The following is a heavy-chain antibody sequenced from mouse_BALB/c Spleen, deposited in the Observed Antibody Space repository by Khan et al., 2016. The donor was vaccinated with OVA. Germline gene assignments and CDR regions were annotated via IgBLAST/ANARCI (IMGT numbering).Heavy chain of an antibody. CDR1: GYSITSGYA. CDR2: ISYSGFT. Sequence: EVQLVESGPGLVKPSQSLSLTCTVTGYSITSGYAWNWIRQFPGNKLEWMGYISYSGFTSYTPSLKSRISITRDTSKNQFFLQLTSVTTEDTATYCCARGNYYGYYFDYWGQGTTLTVSS. CDR3: ARGNYYGYYFDY. V-gene: IGHV3-2*02. J-gene: IGHJ2*01. D-gene: IGHD1-1*01.